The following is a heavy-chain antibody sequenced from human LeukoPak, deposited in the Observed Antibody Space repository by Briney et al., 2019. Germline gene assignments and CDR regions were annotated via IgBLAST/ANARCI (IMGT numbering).Heavy chain of an antibody. CDR2: ISGSGGST. D-gene: IGHD3-22*01. Sequence: GGSLRPSRAASGFTFSNHAMSWVRQAPGKGLEWVSAISGSGGSTYYADSVRGRFTISRDNSKNTVYLQMNSLRAEDTAVYYCAKRYYSDSSGYFGSLNYGDQGTLVTVSS. J-gene: IGHJ4*02. V-gene: IGHV3-23*01. CDR3: AKRYYSDSSGYFGSLNY. CDR1: GFTFSNHA.